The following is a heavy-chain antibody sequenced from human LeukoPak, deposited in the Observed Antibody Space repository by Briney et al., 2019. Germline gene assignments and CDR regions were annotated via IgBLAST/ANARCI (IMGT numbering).Heavy chain of an antibody. J-gene: IGHJ4*02. CDR2: ITDSGGST. CDR3: AKGSRGARPYYFDY. CDR1: GFTFNNYA. Sequence: GGSLRLSCAASGFTFNNYAMSWVRQAPGMGLEWVSAITDSGGSTYYADSVKGRFTISRDNSKNTLYLQMNSLRGEDTAVYYCAKGSRGARPYYFDYWGQGTLVTVSS. D-gene: IGHD3-10*01. V-gene: IGHV3-23*01.